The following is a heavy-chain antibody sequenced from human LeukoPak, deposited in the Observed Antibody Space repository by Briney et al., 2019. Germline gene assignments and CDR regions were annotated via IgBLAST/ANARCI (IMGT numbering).Heavy chain of an antibody. V-gene: IGHV3-21*01. J-gene: IGHJ4*02. Sequence: KAGGSLRLSCAASGFTFSSYSMNWVRQAPGKGLGWVSTISSSSSYIYYADSVKGRFTISRDDAKNSLYLQMNSLRAEDTAVYYCARAATSYGSGSYYNGYYFDYWGQGTLVTVPS. D-gene: IGHD3-10*01. CDR1: GFTFSSYS. CDR3: ARAATSYGSGSYYNGYYFDY. CDR2: ISSSSSYI.